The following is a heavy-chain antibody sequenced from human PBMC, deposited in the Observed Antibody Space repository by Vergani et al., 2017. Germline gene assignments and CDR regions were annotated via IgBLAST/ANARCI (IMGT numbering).Heavy chain of an antibody. D-gene: IGHD2-2*02. V-gene: IGHV3-15*01. CDR1: GITFKNAW. Sequence: EVQLLESGGDLVQPGGSLRLSCVVSGITFKNAWINWVRQAPGKGLEWIGRIRSKNDGGTADYAAPLKGRFTISRDDSKDSAFLLVNNLKTEDTAVYFCYTDYHDYWGQGTLVTVSS. J-gene: IGHJ4*02. CDR2: IRSKNDGGTA. CDR3: YTDYHDY.